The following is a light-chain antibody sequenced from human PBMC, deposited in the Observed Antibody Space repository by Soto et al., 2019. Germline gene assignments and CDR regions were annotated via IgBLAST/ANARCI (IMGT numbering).Light chain of an antibody. CDR2: AAS. Sequence: DLQITQSPSSLSASVGGRVTITCRASQGISNYLPWYQQKPGKVPKLLIYAASSLQSGVPSRFSGSGSGTDFTLTISSLQPEDVATYYCQKYNSAPALTFGGGTKVDIK. CDR3: QKYNSAPALT. J-gene: IGKJ4*01. CDR1: QGISNY. V-gene: IGKV1-27*01.